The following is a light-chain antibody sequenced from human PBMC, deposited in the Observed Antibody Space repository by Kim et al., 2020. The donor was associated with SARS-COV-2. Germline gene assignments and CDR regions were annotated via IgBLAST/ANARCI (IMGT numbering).Light chain of an antibody. CDR3: QQFDTVPLT. CDR2: DAS. J-gene: IGKJ4*01. V-gene: IGKV1-33*01. Sequence: ASVRDRVTIPCQPSHDINIFLNWFQQKPGEAPKLLISDASSLETGLPSRFSGSGSGTHFTFTISSLQPGDVATYYCQQFDTVPLTFGGGTKVDIK. CDR1: HDINIF.